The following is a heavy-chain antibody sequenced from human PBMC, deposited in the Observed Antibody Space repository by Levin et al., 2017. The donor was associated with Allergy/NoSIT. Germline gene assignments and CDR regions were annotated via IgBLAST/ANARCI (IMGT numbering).Heavy chain of an antibody. V-gene: IGHV4-4*02. CDR2: IYHSGST. CDR1: GGSISSSNW. D-gene: IGHD1-26*01. CDR3: ASILGDSPYFDY. J-gene: IGHJ4*02. Sequence: SETLSLTCAVSGGSISSSNWWSWVRQPPGKGLEWIGEIYHSGSTNYNPSLKSRVTISVDKSKNQFSLKLSSVTAADTAVYYCASILGDSPYFDYWGQGTLVTVSS.